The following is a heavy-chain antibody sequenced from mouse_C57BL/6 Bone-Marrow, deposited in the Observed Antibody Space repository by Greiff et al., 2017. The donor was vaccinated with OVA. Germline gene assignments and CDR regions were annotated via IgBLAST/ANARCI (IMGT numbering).Heavy chain of an antibody. CDR2: IHPNSGST. Sequence: VQLQQSGAELVKPGASVKLSCKASGYTFTSYWMHWVKQRPGQGLEWIGMIHPNSGSTNYNEKFKSKATLTVDKSSSTAYMQLSSLTSEDSAVYDCAREGGGCYYYGLFDYWGQGTTLTVSS. CDR3: AREGGGCYYYGLFDY. V-gene: IGHV1-64*01. CDR1: GYTFTSYW. D-gene: IGHD1-1*01. J-gene: IGHJ2*01.